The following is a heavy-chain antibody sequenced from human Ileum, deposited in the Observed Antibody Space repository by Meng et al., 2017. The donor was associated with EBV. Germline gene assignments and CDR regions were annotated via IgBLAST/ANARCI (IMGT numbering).Heavy chain of an antibody. CDR2: IIPALGTP. CDR1: GSTFSVYG. J-gene: IGHJ4*02. D-gene: IGHD3-10*01. Sequence: VQLVPSVSEVKNPGSSVKVSGKSSGSTFSVYGITWVRQAPGQGLEWMGGIIPALGTPKYARKFQDRLTITADKSTSTGYMELHSLTSNDTAVYFCARGTGADYWGQGTLVTVSS. CDR3: ARGTGADY. V-gene: IGHV1-69*06.